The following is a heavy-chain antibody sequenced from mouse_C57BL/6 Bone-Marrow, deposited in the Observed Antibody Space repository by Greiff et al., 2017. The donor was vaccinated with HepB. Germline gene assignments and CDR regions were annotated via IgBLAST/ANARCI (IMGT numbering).Heavy chain of an antibody. D-gene: IGHD1-1*01. CDR1: GFTFSSYA. V-gene: IGHV5-4*03. CDR2: ISDGGSYT. Sequence: EVKLMESGGGLVKPGGSLKLSCAASGFTFSSYAMSWVRQTPEKRLEWVATISDGGSYTYYPDNVKGRFTISRDNAKNNLYLQMSHLKSEDTAMHYCARDYYGSSYDWGQGTTLTVSS. J-gene: IGHJ2*01. CDR3: ARDYYGSSYD.